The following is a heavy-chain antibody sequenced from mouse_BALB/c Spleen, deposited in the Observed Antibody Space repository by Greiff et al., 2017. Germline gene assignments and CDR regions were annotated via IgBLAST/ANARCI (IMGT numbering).Heavy chain of an antibody. Sequence: EVQLVESGGGLVQPGGSRKLSCAASGFTFSSFGMHWVRQAPEKGLEWVAYISSGSSTIYYADTVKGRFTISRDNPKNTLFLQMTSLRSEDTAMYYCARSGGSSFDYWGQGTTLTVSS. D-gene: IGHD1-1*01. CDR2: ISSGSSTI. J-gene: IGHJ2*01. CDR1: GFTFSSFG. V-gene: IGHV5-17*02. CDR3: ARSGGSSFDY.